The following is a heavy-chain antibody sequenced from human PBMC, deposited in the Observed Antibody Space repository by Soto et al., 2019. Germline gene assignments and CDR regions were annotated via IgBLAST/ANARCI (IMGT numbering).Heavy chain of an antibody. CDR1: GGSISSYY. CDR2: IYNSGST. J-gene: IGHJ4*02. CDR3: ARRWGGTFDY. V-gene: IGHV4-59*01. D-gene: IGHD2-21*01. Sequence: TLSLTCTVSGGSISSYYWSWIRQPPGKGLEWIGYIYNSGSTNYNPSLKRRVTISVDTSKNQFSLMLSSVTAADTAVYYCARRWGGTFDYWGQGTLVTVSS.